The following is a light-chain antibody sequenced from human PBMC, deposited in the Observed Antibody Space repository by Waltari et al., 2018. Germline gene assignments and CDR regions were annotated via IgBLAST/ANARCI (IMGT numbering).Light chain of an antibody. J-gene: IGKJ2*01. CDR1: QSLNDN. Sequence: EIVVTQSPATLSVYPGERATLSCRASQSLNDNLAWYQQKPGQAPRLLIYGASMTAPGVPVRFSGSGSGTEFTLTIDSLQSEDFAVYYCQQYNNWPPYTFGQGTQLDIK. CDR3: QQYNNWPPYT. CDR2: GAS. V-gene: IGKV3-15*01.